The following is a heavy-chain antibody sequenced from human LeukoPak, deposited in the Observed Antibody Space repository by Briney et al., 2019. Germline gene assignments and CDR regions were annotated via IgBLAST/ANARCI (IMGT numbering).Heavy chain of an antibody. CDR3: AKDHAGNYGMDV. J-gene: IGHJ6*02. Sequence: GGSLRLSCAGSGFIVSDSYTSWVRQGPGKGLEWVSAIYSSGSTDYADSVKGRFTISRDNSKNTLYLQMNSLRAEDTAVYYCAKDHAGNYGMDVWGQGTTVTVSS. V-gene: IGHV3-53*01. CDR2: IYSSGST. CDR1: GFIVSDSY.